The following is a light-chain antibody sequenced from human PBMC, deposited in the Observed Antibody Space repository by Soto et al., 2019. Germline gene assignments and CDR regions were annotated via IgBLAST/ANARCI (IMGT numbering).Light chain of an antibody. CDR1: TGAVTSGHY. J-gene: IGLJ2*01. Sequence: QAVVTHEPSLTVSPGGTVTLTRGSSTGAVTSGHYPYWFQQKPGQAPRTLIYDTSNKHSWTPARFSGSLLGGKAALTLSGAQPEDEAEYYCLLSYSGAHVVFGGGTKLTVL. CDR2: DTS. V-gene: IGLV7-46*01. CDR3: LLSYSGAHVV.